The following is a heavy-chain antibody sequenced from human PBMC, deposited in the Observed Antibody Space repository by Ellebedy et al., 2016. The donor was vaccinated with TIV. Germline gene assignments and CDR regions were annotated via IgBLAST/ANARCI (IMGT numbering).Heavy chain of an antibody. V-gene: IGHV4-31*03. CDR1: GGSISSGGYY. Sequence: SETLSLXXTVSGGSISSGGYYWSWLRQHPGKGLEWIGYIYYSGSTYYNPSLKSRVTISVDTSKNQFSLKLSSVTAADTAVYYCARGGLRSGYDFDYWGQGTLVTVSS. CDR2: IYYSGST. CDR3: ARGGLRSGYDFDY. J-gene: IGHJ4*02. D-gene: IGHD5-12*01.